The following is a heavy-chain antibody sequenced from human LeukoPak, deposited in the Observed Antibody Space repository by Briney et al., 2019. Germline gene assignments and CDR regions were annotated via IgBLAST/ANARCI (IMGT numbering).Heavy chain of an antibody. V-gene: IGHV3-21*04. CDR2: ISSSSSYI. CDR3: ARPSCGGNCYSPPDY. D-gene: IGHD2-21*01. CDR1: GLTVSNNY. Sequence: GGSLRLSCAASGLTVSNNYMSWVRQAPGKGLEWVSSISSSSSYIYYADSVKGRFTISRDNSKNTLYLQMNSLRAEDTAVYYCARPSCGGNCYSPPDYWGQGTLVTVSS. J-gene: IGHJ4*02.